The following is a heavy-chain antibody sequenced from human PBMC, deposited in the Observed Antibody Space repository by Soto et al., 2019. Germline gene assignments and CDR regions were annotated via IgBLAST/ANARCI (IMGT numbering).Heavy chain of an antibody. CDR2: MNPNSGNT. Sequence: QVQLVQSGAEVKKPGASVKVSCRASGYTFTSYDINWERQATGQGLEWMGWMNPNSGNTGYAQKFQGRVTMTRNTSISTAYMELSSLRSEDTAVYYCARQGFARGNSGYWGQGTLVTVSS. CDR1: GYTFTSYD. V-gene: IGHV1-8*01. D-gene: IGHD2-15*01. J-gene: IGHJ4*02. CDR3: ARQGFARGNSGY.